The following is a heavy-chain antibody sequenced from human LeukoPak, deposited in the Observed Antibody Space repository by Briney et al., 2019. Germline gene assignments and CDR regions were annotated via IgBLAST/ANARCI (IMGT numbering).Heavy chain of an antibody. J-gene: IGHJ4*02. Sequence: PSETLSLTCAVYGGSFSGYYWSWIRQPPGKGLEWIGEINHSGSTNYNPSLKSRVTISVDTSKNQFSLKLSSVTAADTAVYYCARGKDSSGYYTYFDYWGQGTLVTVSS. V-gene: IGHV4-34*01. CDR1: GGSFSGYY. D-gene: IGHD3-22*01. CDR3: ARGKDSSGYYTYFDY. CDR2: INHSGST.